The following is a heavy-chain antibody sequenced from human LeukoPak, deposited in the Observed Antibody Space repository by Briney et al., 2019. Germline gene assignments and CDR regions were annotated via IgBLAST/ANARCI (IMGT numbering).Heavy chain of an antibody. Sequence: PSETLSLTCTVSGYSISSGYYWGWIRQPPGKGLEWIGTMYHSGSTYYNPSLKSRVTISVDTSKNQFSLKLSSVTAADTAVYYCARHVLAGCSGGSCYYFDYWGQGTLVTVSS. CDR3: ARHVLAGCSGGSCYYFDY. CDR2: MYHSGST. D-gene: IGHD2-15*01. CDR1: GYSISSGYY. J-gene: IGHJ4*02. V-gene: IGHV4-38-2*02.